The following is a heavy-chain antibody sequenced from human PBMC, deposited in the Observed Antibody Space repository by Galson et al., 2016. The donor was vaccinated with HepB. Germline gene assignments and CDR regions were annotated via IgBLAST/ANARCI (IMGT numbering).Heavy chain of an antibody. J-gene: IGHJ4*02. V-gene: IGHV4-4*02. CDR3: ARDMTASSGGSPFDY. Sequence: TLSLTCAVSGGSISSSNWWSWVRQPPGKRLEWIGEIYHSGTTNYNPSLRSRVTISVDKSKNQSSLRLNSVTAADTAVYYCARDMTASSGGSPFDYWGQGTLVTVSA. D-gene: IGHD6-6*01. CDR2: IYHSGTT. CDR1: GGSISSSNW.